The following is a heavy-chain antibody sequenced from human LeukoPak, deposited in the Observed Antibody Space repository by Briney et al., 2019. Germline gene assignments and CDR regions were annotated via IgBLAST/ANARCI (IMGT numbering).Heavy chain of an antibody. J-gene: IGHJ4*02. Sequence: PSETLSLTCTVSGGSISGGSYCWSWIRQPAGKGLEWIGHIHSSGNTNYNPSLKSRVTISVDTSKNQFSLKLSSVTAADTAVYYCARGGLLWFGDRVSDYWGQGTLVTVSS. CDR2: IHSSGNT. CDR3: ARGGLLWFGDRVSDY. D-gene: IGHD3-10*01. CDR1: GGSISGGSYC. V-gene: IGHV4-61*09.